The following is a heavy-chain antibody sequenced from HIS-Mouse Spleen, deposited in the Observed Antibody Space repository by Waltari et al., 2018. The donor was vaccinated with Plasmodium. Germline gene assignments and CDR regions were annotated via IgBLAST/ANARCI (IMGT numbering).Heavy chain of an antibody. V-gene: IGHV3-30*18. CDR1: GLTFSTYG. J-gene: IGHJ4*02. CDR2: ISYDGSNK. CDR3: AKDRRSSSWYVDY. Sequence: QVQLVESGGGVVQPGRSLRLSCAASGLTFSTYGMHGVRQAPDKGLEWVAVISYDGSNKYYADSVKGRFTISRDNSKNTLYLQMNSLRAEDTAVYYCAKDRRSSSWYVDYWGQGTLVTVSS. D-gene: IGHD6-13*01.